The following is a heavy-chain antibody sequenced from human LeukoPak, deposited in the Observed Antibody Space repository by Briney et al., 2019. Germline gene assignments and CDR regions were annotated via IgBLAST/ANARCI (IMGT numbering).Heavy chain of an antibody. V-gene: IGHV3-20*04. D-gene: IGHD3-22*01. CDR2: VNWNGGST. J-gene: IGHJ4*02. CDR3: ARASLYDNSAYYLDY. Sequence: PGGSLRLSCAASGFTFYDYGMTWVRQVQGKGLEGVSGVNWNGGSTGYADSVKGRFTISRDNAKNSLYLQMNSLRAEDTALYYCARASLYDNSAYYLDYWGQGTLVTVSS. CDR1: GFTFYDYG.